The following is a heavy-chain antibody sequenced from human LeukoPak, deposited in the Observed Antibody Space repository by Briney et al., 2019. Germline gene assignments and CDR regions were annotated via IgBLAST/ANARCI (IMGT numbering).Heavy chain of an antibody. J-gene: IGHJ6*04. CDR1: GFTFCSYE. CDR3: AELGITMIGGV. Sequence: GGSLRLFCAASGFTFCSYEMNWVRQAPGKGLAWDSYISSSGSSIYYADSVKGRFTISRDNAKNSLYLQMNSLRAEDAAVYYCAELGITMIGGVWGKGTTVTISS. CDR2: ISSSGSSI. V-gene: IGHV3-48*03. D-gene: IGHD3-10*02.